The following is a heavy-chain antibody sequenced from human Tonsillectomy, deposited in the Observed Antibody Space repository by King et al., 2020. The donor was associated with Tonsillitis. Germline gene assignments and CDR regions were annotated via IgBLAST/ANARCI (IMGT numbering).Heavy chain of an antibody. CDR2: IRSKVYGATT. CDR3: ARHLGMGAFDI. D-gene: IGHD6-13*01. CDR1: GFTFDDFA. V-gene: IGHV3-49*04. J-gene: IGHJ3*02. Sequence: VQLVESGGGLVQPGRSLRLSCTAPGFTFDDFAITWVRQAPGKGLEWVAFIRSKVYGATTEYAASVKGRFTISRDDSKSIAYLQMNSVKTEDTAVFYCARHLGMGAFDIWGQGTMVTVSS.